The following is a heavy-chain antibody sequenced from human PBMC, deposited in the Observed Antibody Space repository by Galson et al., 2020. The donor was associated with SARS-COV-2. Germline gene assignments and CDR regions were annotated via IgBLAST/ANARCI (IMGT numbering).Heavy chain of an antibody. CDR2: IKQDGSEK. D-gene: IGHD6-6*01. CDR3: ARDQGIAARPVDYGMDV. CDR1: GFTFSSYW. Sequence: GGSLRLSCAASGFTFSSYWMSWVRQAPGKGLEWVANIKQDGSEKYYVDSVKGRFTISRDNAKNSLYLQMNSLRAEDTAVYYCARDQGIAARPVDYGMDVWGQGTTVTVSS. V-gene: IGHV3-7*03. J-gene: IGHJ6*02.